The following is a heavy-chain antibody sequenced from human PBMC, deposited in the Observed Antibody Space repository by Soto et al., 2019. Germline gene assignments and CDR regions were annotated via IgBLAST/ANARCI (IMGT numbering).Heavy chain of an antibody. V-gene: IGHV3-30-3*01. J-gene: IGHJ3*02. Sequence: QVQLVESGGGVVQPGRSLRLSCAASGFTFSSYAMHWVRQAPGKGLEWVAVISYDGSNKYYADSVKGRFTISRDNSKNRLYLQMNSLRAEDTAVYYCAREVQGDADAFDIWGQGTMVTVSS. CDR2: ISYDGSNK. CDR1: GFTFSSYA. D-gene: IGHD2-21*02. CDR3: AREVQGDADAFDI.